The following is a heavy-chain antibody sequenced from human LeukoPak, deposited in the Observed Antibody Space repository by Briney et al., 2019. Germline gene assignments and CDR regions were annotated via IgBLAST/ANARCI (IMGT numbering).Heavy chain of an antibody. CDR2: IYTSGST. CDR1: GGSISGYY. Sequence: SETLSLTCTVSGGSISGYYWSWIRQPPGKGLEWIGYIYTSGSTNYNPSLKNRLTLSVDTSKNQFSLKLSSVTAADTAVYYCILMEYSSSWMRDYWGQGTLVTVSS. V-gene: IGHV4-4*09. J-gene: IGHJ4*02. D-gene: IGHD6-13*01. CDR3: ILMEYSSSWMRDY.